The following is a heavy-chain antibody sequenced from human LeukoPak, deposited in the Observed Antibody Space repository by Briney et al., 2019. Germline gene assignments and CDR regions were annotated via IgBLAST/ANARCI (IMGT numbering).Heavy chain of an antibody. CDR1: GFTFSSYS. CDR3: ARLITTTNS. J-gene: IGHJ4*02. V-gene: IGHV3-48*01. D-gene: IGHD3-16*01. CDR2: ISSSSSTI. Sequence: GGSLRLSCAASGFTFSSYSMNWVRQAPGKGLEWVSYISSSSSTIYYADAVKGRFTISRDNAKNSLYLQMNSLRAEDTAVYYCARLITTTNSWGQGTLVTVSS.